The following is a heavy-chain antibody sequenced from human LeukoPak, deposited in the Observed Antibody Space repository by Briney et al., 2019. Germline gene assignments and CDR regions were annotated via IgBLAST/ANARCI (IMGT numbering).Heavy chain of an antibody. V-gene: IGHV1-46*01. D-gene: IGHD3-10*01. CDR1: GYTFTSYY. J-gene: IGHJ4*02. Sequence: ASVKVSCKASGYTFTSYYMHWVRQAPGQGLEWMGIINPSGGSTSYAQKFQGRVTMTEDTSTDTAYMELSSLRSEDTAVYYCATDGSMVRGADYWGQGTLVTVSS. CDR2: INPSGGST. CDR3: ATDGSMVRGADY.